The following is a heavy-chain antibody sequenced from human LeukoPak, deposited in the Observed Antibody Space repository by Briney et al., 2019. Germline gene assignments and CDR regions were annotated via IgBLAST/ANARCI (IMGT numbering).Heavy chain of an antibody. CDR2: ISDSGGST. CDR3: AKETRYCRGGSCYSAPFDY. CDR1: GFTFSSYA. V-gene: IGHV3-23*01. D-gene: IGHD2-15*01. J-gene: IGHJ4*02. Sequence: GGSLRLSCAASGFTFSSYAMSWVRQAPGKGLEWVSLISDSGGSTYYADSVKGRFTISRDNSKNTLYLQMNSLRADDTAVYCCAKETRYCRGGSCYSAPFDYWGQGTLVTVSS.